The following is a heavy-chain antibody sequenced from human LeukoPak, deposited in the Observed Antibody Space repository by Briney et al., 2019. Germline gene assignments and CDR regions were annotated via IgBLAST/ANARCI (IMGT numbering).Heavy chain of an antibody. J-gene: IGHJ4*02. Sequence: EASVKVSCKASGYTFTNYGITWVRQAPGQGLEWMGWISGYQGSTKYAQNFQGRVTMTIDKSTSTAYMELSSLRSEDTAVYYCASGVPNDYGDSYFDYWGQGTLVTVSS. CDR2: ISGYQGST. CDR1: GYTFTNYG. CDR3: ASGVPNDYGDSYFDY. V-gene: IGHV1-18*01. D-gene: IGHD4-17*01.